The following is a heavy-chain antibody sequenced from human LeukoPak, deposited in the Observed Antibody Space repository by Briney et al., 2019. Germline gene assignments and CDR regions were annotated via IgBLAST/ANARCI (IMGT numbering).Heavy chain of an antibody. CDR3: ARDAQQLGYFDY. CDR2: ISYDGSNK. V-gene: IGHV3-30-3*01. J-gene: IGHJ4*02. D-gene: IGHD6-13*01. Sequence: GGSLRLSCAASGFTFSSYAMHWVRQAPGKGLEWVAVISYDGSNKYYADSVKGRFTISRGNSKNTLYLQMKSLRAEDTAVYYCARDAQQLGYFDYWGQGTLVTVSS. CDR1: GFTFSSYA.